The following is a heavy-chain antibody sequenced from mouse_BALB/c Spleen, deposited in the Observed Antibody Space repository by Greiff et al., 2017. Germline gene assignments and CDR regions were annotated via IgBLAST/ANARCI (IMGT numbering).Heavy chain of an antibody. CDR3: ANHYYGYAMDY. CDR1: GFSLTSYG. CDR2: IWRGGSP. D-gene: IGHD1-2*01. V-gene: IGHV2-5-1*01. Sequence: VQLQQSGPSLVQPSQSLSITCTVSGFSLTSYGVHWVRQYPGKGLAWLGVIWRGGSPDYNAAFMSRLSITKDNSKSQVFFKMNSLQADDTAIYYFANHYYGYAMDYWGQGTSVTVSS. J-gene: IGHJ4*01.